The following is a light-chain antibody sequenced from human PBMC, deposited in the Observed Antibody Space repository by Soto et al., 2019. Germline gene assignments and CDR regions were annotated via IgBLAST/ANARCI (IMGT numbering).Light chain of an antibody. CDR1: QSVSSSY. J-gene: IGKJ3*01. V-gene: IGKV3-20*01. CDR3: QQYGNAPFT. CDR2: GAS. Sequence: EIVLTQSPGTLSFSPGERATLTCRASQSVSSSYLAWFQQKAGQAPRLVIYGASSRATGIPDRFSGSGSGTDFTLTISRLEPEDFAVYYCQQYGNAPFTFGPGTKVDIK.